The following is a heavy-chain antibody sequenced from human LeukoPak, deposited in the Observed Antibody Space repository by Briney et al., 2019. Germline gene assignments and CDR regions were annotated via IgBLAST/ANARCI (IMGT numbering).Heavy chain of an antibody. V-gene: IGHV3-23*01. CDR2: ISGSGGST. CDR3: AKDKAAVVPAAMYTPIDY. D-gene: IGHD2-2*01. Sequence: PGGSLRLSCAASGFTFSSYAMSWVRQAPGKGLEWVSAISGSGGSTYYADSVKGRFTISRDNSKNTLYLQMNSLRAEDTAVYYCAKDKAAVVPAAMYTPIDYWGQGTLVTVSS. J-gene: IGHJ4*02. CDR1: GFTFSSYA.